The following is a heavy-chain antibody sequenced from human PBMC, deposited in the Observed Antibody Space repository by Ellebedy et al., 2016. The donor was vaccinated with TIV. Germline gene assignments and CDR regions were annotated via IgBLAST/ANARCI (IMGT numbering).Heavy chain of an antibody. CDR1: SGSISRSRYF. CDR2: IFYSGAT. D-gene: IGHD5-12*01. CDR3: AFGSGYDSSYYYFMDV. Sequence: SETLSLTCSVSSGSISRSRYFWAWIRQSPGTGLEWIGRIFYSGATYYNSPLKSRVALSVDTSKNQVSLKLNSVTAAETAVHYCAFGSGYDSSYYYFMDVWGKGTTVTVSS. J-gene: IGHJ6*03. V-gene: IGHV4-39*07.